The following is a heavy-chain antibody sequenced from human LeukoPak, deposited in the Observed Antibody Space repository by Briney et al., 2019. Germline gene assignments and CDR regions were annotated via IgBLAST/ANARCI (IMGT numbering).Heavy chain of an antibody. J-gene: IGHJ3*02. V-gene: IGHV3-21*04. Sequence: PGGSLRLSCAASGFTFSSYSMNWVRQAPGKGLEWVSSISSSSSYIYYADSVKGRFTISRDNAKNSLYLQMNSLGAEDTALYYCAKARSGWSESAFDIWGRGTMVTVSS. CDR3: AKARSGWSESAFDI. CDR1: GFTFSSYS. D-gene: IGHD6-19*01. CDR2: ISSSSSYI.